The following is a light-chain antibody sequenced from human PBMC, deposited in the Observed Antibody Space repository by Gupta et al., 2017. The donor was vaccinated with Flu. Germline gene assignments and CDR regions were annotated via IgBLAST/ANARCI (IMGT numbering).Light chain of an antibody. J-gene: IGLJ3*02. CDR2: NDR. CDR1: DIGSKS. V-gene: IGLV3-21*02. Sequence: SYVLTQPPSVSVAPGQTARIACGGKDIGSKSVHWYQQKPGQAPVLVVYNDRGRPSGIPERISGSNSGNTATLTISRVEAGDEADFYCQVWDSSSRHWVFGGGTKVSV. CDR3: QVWDSSSRHWV.